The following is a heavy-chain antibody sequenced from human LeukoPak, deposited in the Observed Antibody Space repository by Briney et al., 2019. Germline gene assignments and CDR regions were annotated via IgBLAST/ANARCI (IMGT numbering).Heavy chain of an antibody. Sequence: GGSLRLSCAASGFTFSSYWMHWVRQAPGKGLVWVSRINTDGSSTSYADSVKGRFTISRDNAKNSLYLQMNSLRAEDMALYYCAKVGDFGWSGPYYFDYWGQGTLVTVSS. D-gene: IGHD3-3*01. CDR3: AKVGDFGWSGPYYFDY. V-gene: IGHV3-74*01. J-gene: IGHJ4*02. CDR1: GFTFSSYW. CDR2: INTDGSST.